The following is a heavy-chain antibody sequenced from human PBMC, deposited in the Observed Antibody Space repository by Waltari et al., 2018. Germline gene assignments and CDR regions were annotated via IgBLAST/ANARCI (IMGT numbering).Heavy chain of an antibody. J-gene: IGHJ2*01. CDR3: AREFVVVPAAIGDWYFDL. D-gene: IGHD2-2*02. CDR2: IYYSGST. CDR1: AGSISSSSYY. V-gene: IGHV4-39*07. Sequence: QLQLQDSGPALGKPSQTLSLTCTVSAGSISSSSYYWGWIRQPPCKGLEWIGSIYYSGSTYYNPSLKSRVTISVDTSKNQFSLKLSSVTAADTAVYYCAREFVVVPAAIGDWYFDLWGRGTLVTVSS.